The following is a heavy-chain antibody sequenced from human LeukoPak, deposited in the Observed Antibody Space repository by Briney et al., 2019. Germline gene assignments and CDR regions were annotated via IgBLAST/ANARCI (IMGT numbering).Heavy chain of an antibody. V-gene: IGHV1-8*01. D-gene: IGHD6-13*01. CDR3: ARASRIAAAGTIGY. CDR1: GYIFTSYD. Sequence: ASVKVSCKASGYIFTSYDINWVRQATGQGLEWMGWMNPNSGNTGYAQKFQGRVTMTRNTSISTAYMELSSLRSEDTAVYYCARASRIAAAGTIGYWGQGTLVTVSS. CDR2: MNPNSGNT. J-gene: IGHJ4*02.